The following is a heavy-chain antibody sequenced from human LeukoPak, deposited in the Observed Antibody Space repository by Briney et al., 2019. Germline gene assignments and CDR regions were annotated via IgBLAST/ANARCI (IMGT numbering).Heavy chain of an antibody. J-gene: IGHJ4*02. CDR3: AKGPTVTTFAY. D-gene: IGHD4-17*01. V-gene: IGHV3-23*01. CDR1: GFTFRSHA. CDR2: ISAGGTST. Sequence: PGGSLRLSCAASGFTFRSHAMHWGRRAPGKGLEWVSGISAGGTSTYYADSVKGHFTISRDNSKNTLYLQMNNLRVEDTAMYYCAKGPTVTTFAYWGRGALVTVSS.